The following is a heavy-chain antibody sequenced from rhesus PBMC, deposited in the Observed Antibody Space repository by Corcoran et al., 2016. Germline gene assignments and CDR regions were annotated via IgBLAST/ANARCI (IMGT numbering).Heavy chain of an antibody. J-gene: IGHJ6*01. D-gene: IGHD4-35*01. CDR1: GGSFSGYY. V-gene: IGHV4-165*01. Sequence: QVQLQESGPGLVKPSETLSLTCAVSGGSFSGYYWGWIRQPPGKGLEGIGYIRGSSGNTDSNPSLKSRVTISTATSKNQFSLRLSSVTAADAAVYYCARERYGNYGYGLDSWGQGVVVTVSS. CDR2: IRGSSGNT. CDR3: ARERYGNYGYGLDS.